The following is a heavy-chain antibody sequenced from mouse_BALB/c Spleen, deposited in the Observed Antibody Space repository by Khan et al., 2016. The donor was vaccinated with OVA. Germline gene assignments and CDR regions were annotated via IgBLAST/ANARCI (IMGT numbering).Heavy chain of an antibody. CDR2: ISSDGDYT. D-gene: IGHD1-1*02. CDR3: ANCSYGSCAY. V-gene: IGHV5-9-3*01. J-gene: IGHJ3*01. Sequence: EVELVESGGGLVKPGGSLKLSCAASGFTFSTFAMSWVRQTPEKRLEWVATISSDGDYTYYPDNVTGRFTISRDNAKNTLYLQMSDLTSEDTAMYYCANCSYGSCAYWGQGTLVTVSA. CDR1: GFTFSTFA.